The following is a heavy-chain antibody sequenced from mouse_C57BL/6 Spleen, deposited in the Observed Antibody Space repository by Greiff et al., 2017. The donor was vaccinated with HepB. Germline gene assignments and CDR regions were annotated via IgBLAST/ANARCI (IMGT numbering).Heavy chain of an antibody. CDR2: IDPSDSYT. Sequence: QVQLKQPGAELVMPGASVKLSCKASGYTFTSYWMHWVKQRPGQGLEWIGEIDPSDSYTNYNQKFKGKSTLTVDKSSSTAYMQLSSLTSEDSAVYYCARRGWLLQYFDYWGQGTTLTVSS. CDR1: GYTFTSYW. V-gene: IGHV1-69*01. D-gene: IGHD2-3*01. CDR3: ARRGWLLQYFDY. J-gene: IGHJ2*01.